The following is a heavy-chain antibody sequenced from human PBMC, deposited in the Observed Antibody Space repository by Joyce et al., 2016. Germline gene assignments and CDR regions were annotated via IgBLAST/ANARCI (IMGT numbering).Heavy chain of an antibody. Sequence: EVQLVQSGAAVKKPGDSLKISCKDFGYTFTDYWIGWVRQMPGKGLEWMGSSYPEDSDITYSPSFQGQITISADKSISTAYLQWSNLRASDTAMYYCARCSTAVTGDAFDIWGQGTMVTVSS. CDR1: GYTFTDYW. D-gene: IGHD4-17*01. CDR3: ARCSTAVTGDAFDI. J-gene: IGHJ3*02. CDR2: SYPEDSDI. V-gene: IGHV5-51*01.